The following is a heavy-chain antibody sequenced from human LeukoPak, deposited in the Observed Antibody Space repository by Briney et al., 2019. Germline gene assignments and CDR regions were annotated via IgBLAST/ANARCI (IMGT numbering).Heavy chain of an antibody. CDR1: GFTFDDYA. J-gene: IGHJ6*03. V-gene: IGHV3-9*01. Sequence: GGSLRLSCAASGFTFDDYAMHWVRQAPGKGLEWVSGISWNSGSIGYADSVKGRFTISRDNAKNSLYLQMNSLRAEDTAVYYCAKSAVGHPYYMDVWGKGTTVTISS. D-gene: IGHD1-26*01. CDR2: ISWNSGSI. CDR3: AKSAVGHPYYMDV.